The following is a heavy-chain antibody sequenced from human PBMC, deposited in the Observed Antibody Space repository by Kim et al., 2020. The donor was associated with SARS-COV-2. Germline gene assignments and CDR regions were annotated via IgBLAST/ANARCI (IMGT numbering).Heavy chain of an antibody. CDR3: TIAPYSGSFRRWFDP. J-gene: IGHJ5*02. Sequence: GGSLRLSCAASGFTFSNAWMSWVRQAPGKGLEWVGRVKSETDGGTTDYTAPVKGRFTISRDDSKNTLSLQMNSLKTEDTAVYYCTIAPYSGSFRRWFDPCGQGTLVTVSS. V-gene: IGHV3-15*01. CDR2: VKSETDGGTT. D-gene: IGHD1-26*01. CDR1: GFTFSNAW.